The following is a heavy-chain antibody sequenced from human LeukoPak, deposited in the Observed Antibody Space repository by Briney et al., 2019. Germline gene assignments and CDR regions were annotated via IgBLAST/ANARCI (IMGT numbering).Heavy chain of an antibody. Sequence: PGGSLRLSCAASGFTFSSYGMHWVRQAPGKGLEWVAFIRYDGSNKYYADSVKGRFTISRDNSKNTLYLQMNRLRAEDTAVSYCAKEGMGVVPQGIDYWGQGTLVTVSS. CDR1: GFTFSSYG. D-gene: IGHD2-2*01. V-gene: IGHV3-30*02. CDR3: AKEGMGVVPQGIDY. CDR2: IRYDGSNK. J-gene: IGHJ4*02.